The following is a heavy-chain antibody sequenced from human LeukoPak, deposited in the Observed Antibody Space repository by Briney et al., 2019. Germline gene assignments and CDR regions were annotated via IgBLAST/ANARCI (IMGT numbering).Heavy chain of an antibody. V-gene: IGHV1-46*01. J-gene: IGHJ6*02. Sequence: ASVKVSCKASGYTFTSYYTHWVRQAPGQGLEWMGIINPSGGSTSYAQKFQGRVTMTRDTSTSTVYMELSSLRSEDTAVYYCARDREIVVVVAAALRYYYYYGMDVWGQGTTVTVSS. CDR2: INPSGGST. CDR3: ARDREIVVVVAAALRYYYYYGMDV. CDR1: GYTFTSYY. D-gene: IGHD2-15*01.